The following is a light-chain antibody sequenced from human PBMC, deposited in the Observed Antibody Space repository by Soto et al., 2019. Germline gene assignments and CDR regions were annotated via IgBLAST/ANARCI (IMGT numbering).Light chain of an antibody. CDR2: DNN. CDR3: QSHEGSLTVI. Sequence: QSALTQPPSVSCAPWQRLTIFFAWIISNIGAGFDVHWYQLLPGTAPKLLIYDNNKRPSGVPDRFSGSKSGTSASLAISGLQAEDEADYYCQSHEGSLTVIFGGGTK. V-gene: IGLV1-40*01. CDR1: ISNIGAGFD. J-gene: IGLJ2*01.